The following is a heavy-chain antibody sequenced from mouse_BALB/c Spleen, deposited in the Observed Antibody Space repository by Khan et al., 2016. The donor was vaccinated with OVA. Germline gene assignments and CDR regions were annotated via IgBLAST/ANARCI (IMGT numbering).Heavy chain of an antibody. J-gene: IGHJ4*01. CDR2: LWSDGST. V-gene: IGHV2-6-1*01. D-gene: IGHD2-10*01. CDR3: SRQPYYHYYIMDY. CDR1: GFSLTDYG. Sequence: VQLQESGPGLVAPSQSLSLTCTISGFSLTDYGVHWVRQHPGKGLEWLVVLWSDGSTAYNSALKSRLSIIKDNSKSQIFLKMNSLQTDDTAMYYCSRQPYYHYYIMDYWGQGTSVTVAS.